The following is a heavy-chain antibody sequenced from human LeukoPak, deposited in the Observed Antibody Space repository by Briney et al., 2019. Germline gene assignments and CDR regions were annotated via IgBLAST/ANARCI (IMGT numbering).Heavy chain of an antibody. D-gene: IGHD3-10*02. CDR3: ARDRSMLPDY. CDR2: ISAYNGNT. J-gene: IGHJ4*02. Sequence: ASVKVSCKASVYTFTSYGSSWVRQAPGQGLEWMGWISAYNGNTNYAQKLQGRVAMSTDTSTSTAYMELRSLRSDDTAVYYCARDRSMLPDYWGQGTLVTVSS. CDR1: VYTFTSYG. V-gene: IGHV1-18*01.